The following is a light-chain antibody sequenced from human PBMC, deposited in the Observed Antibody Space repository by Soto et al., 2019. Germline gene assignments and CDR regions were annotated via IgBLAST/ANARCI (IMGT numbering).Light chain of an antibody. CDR1: SSDVGGYNY. J-gene: IGLJ3*02. CDR3: SSYTTSSTHWV. Sequence: QSVLTQPASVSGSPGQSITISCTGTSSDVGGYNYVSWYQQHPGKAPKFMIYEVSNRPSGVSNRFSGSKSGNTASLTISGPQAEDEADYSCSSYTTSSTHWVFGGGPKLPVL. CDR2: EVS. V-gene: IGLV2-14*01.